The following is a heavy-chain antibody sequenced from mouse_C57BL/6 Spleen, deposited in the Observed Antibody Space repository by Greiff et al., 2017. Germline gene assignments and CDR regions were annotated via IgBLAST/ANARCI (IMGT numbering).Heavy chain of an antibody. Sequence: EVKLMESGGGLVKPGGSLKLSCAASGFTFSSYAMSWVRQTPEKRLEWVANISDGGSFTCYPDNVKGPFTISRDNAKNNLYLHMSHLKSENTVMYYCARDDYGSSYWYFDDWGTGTTVTVSS. J-gene: IGHJ1*03. CDR2: ISDGGSFT. D-gene: IGHD1-1*01. CDR1: GFTFSSYA. V-gene: IGHV5-4*01. CDR3: ARDDYGSSYWYFDD.